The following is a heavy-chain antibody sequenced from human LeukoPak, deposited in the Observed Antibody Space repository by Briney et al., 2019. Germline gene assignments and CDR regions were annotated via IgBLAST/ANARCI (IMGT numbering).Heavy chain of an antibody. CDR2: IIPIFGTA. CDR1: GGTFSSYA. D-gene: IGHD3-10*01. J-gene: IGHJ4*02. V-gene: IGHV1-69*01. Sequence: SVKVSCKASGGTFSSYAISWVRQAPGQGLEWMGGIIPIFGTANYAQKFQGRVTITADESTSTAYMELSSLRSEDTAVYYCARDRGLYGSGSYFYFDYWGQGTLVTVSS. CDR3: ARDRGLYGSGSYFYFDY.